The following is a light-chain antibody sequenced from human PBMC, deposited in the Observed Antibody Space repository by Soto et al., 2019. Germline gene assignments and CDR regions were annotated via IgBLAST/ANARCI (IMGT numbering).Light chain of an antibody. J-gene: IGKJ1*01. Sequence: EIVLTQSPGTLSLSPGERATLSCRASQTVSSSSLAWYQQKPGQAPRLLIYGPSSRATGIPDRFSGSGSGTDFTLTISRLEPEDFALYYCQQYGSSPPTFGQGTKVDIK. CDR1: QTVSSSS. V-gene: IGKV3-20*01. CDR2: GPS. CDR3: QQYGSSPPT.